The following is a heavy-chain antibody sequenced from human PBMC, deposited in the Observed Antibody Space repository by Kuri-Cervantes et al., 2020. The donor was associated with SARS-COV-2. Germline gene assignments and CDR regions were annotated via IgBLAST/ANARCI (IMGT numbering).Heavy chain of an antibody. D-gene: IGHD1-1*01. J-gene: IGHJ4*02. V-gene: IGHV1-2*02. CDR1: GYTFTSYG. CDR2: INPRSGGT. CDR3: ARLRQLEEGY. Sequence: ASVKVSCKASGYTFTSYGISWVRQAPGQGLEWMGWINPRSGGTKFVEKFQGRVTMTRDTSISTVYMEMNRLRSDDTAVYYCARLRQLEEGYWGQGTLVTVSS.